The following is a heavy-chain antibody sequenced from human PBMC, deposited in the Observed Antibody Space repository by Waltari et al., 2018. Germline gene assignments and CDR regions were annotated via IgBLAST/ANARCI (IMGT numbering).Heavy chain of an antibody. Sequence: QVQLQESGPGLVKPSQTLSLTCTVSGGPISSGDYYWSWIRQPPGKGLEWIGYIYYSGSTYYNPSLKSRVTISVDTSKNQFSLKLSSVTAADTAVYYCRSSSSHGGDAFDIWGQGTMVTVSS. V-gene: IGHV4-30-4*08. CDR2: IYYSGST. D-gene: IGHD6-6*01. J-gene: IGHJ3*02. CDR3: RSSSSHGGDAFDI. CDR1: GGPISSGDYY.